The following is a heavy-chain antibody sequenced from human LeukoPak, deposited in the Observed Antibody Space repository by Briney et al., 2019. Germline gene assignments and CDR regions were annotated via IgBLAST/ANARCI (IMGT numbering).Heavy chain of an antibody. CDR1: GFTVSSNY. Sequence: GGSLRLSCAASGFTVSSNYMSWVRQAPGRGLEWVSVIYSGGSTYYADSVKGRFTISRDNSKNTLYLQMNSLRAEDTAVYYCARDSHPWLDFPFDIWGQGTMVTVSS. V-gene: IGHV3-53*01. D-gene: IGHD6-19*01. J-gene: IGHJ3*02. CDR2: IYSGGST. CDR3: ARDSHPWLDFPFDI.